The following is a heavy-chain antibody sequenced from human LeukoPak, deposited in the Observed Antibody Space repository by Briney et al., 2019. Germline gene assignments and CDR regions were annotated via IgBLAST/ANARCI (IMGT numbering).Heavy chain of an antibody. CDR2: INHNSGET. J-gene: IGHJ4*02. V-gene: IGHV1-2*02. CDR1: GYTFTGYY. Sequence: ASVKVSCKASGYTFTGYYMHWVGQAPGKGVEWMGWINHNSGETNYAQKFQGRVTETRDTSISTAYMELSRLRSDATAVYYCARVGSSGWYVHPTLDYWGQGTLLTVSS. CDR3: ARVGSSGWYVHPTLDY. D-gene: IGHD6-19*01.